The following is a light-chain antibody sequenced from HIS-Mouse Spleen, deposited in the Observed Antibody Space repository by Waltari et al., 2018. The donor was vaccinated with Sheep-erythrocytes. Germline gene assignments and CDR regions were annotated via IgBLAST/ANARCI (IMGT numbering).Light chain of an antibody. J-gene: IGLJ1*01. Sequence: QSALTQPRSVSGSPGQSVTIPCTGTSSHVDGYNYVPWYQQHPGKAPKLMIYDVSKRPSGVPDRFSGSKSGNTASLTISGLQAEDEADYYCCSYAGSYNHVFATGTKVTVL. CDR1: SSHVDGYNY. CDR3: CSYAGSYNHV. V-gene: IGLV2-11*01. CDR2: DVS.